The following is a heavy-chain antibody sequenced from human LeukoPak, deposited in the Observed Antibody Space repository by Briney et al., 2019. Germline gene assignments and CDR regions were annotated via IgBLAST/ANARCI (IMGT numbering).Heavy chain of an antibody. V-gene: IGHV3-74*01. CDR3: ARVPYVFDL. CDR2: INRDGSST. Sequence: PGGSLRLSCAASGFTFSNYWLHWVRQAPGKGLVCVSRINRDGSSTDYLDSVKGRFTISRDNARNTLYLQMNSLRAEDTAVYYCARVPYVFDLWGQGTMVTVSS. CDR1: GFTFSNYW. J-gene: IGHJ3*01.